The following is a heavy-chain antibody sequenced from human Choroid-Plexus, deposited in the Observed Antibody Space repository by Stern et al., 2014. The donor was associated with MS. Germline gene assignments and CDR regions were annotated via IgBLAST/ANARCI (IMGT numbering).Heavy chain of an antibody. J-gene: IGHJ4*02. CDR2: ISAYNGNT. V-gene: IGHV1-18*01. D-gene: IGHD5-24*01. CDR1: GYTFTSYG. Sequence: VQLVESGAEVKKPGASVKVSCKASGYTFTSYGISWVRQAPGQGLEWMGWISAYNGNTNSAQKLQGRVTMTTDTSTNTAYVELRGLRSDDTAVYYCARDGDGYNPYYFDYWGQGTLVTVSS. CDR3: ARDGDGYNPYYFDY.